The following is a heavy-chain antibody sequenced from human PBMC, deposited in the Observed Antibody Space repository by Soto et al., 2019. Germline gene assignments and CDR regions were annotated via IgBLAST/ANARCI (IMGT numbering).Heavy chain of an antibody. CDR1: GGSIRSGDYY. J-gene: IGHJ4*02. CDR2: IYYSGST. D-gene: IGHD3-22*01. CDR3: ARVNYYDSSGYYTIFDY. V-gene: IGHV4-30-4*01. Sequence: QVQLQESGPGLVKPSQTLSLTCTVSGGSIRSGDYYWSWIRQPPGKGLEWIGYIYYSGSTYYNPSLKSRVTISVDTSKNQFSLKLSSVTAADTAVYYCARVNYYDSSGYYTIFDYWGQGTLVTVSS.